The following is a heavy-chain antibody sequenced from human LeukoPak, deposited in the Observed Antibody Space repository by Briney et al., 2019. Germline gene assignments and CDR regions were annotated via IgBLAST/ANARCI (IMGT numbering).Heavy chain of an antibody. V-gene: IGHV3-64*01. Sequence: GGSLRLSCAPSGFTFSSYAMHWVRQAPGKGLEYVSSITSNGGSTYYANSVKDRFTISRDNSKNTLYLQMGSVRTEDMAVYYCARDRTGVGDVWGKGTTVTVSS. D-gene: IGHD3/OR15-3a*01. CDR2: ITSNGGST. CDR3: ARDRTGVGDV. J-gene: IGHJ6*04. CDR1: GFTFSSYA.